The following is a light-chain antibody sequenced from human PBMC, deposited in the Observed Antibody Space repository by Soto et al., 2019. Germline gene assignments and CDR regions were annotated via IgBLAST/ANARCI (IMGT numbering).Light chain of an antibody. V-gene: IGKV3-11*01. CDR3: QQRSKWPIT. J-gene: IGKJ5*01. Sequence: EIVLTQPPATLSLSPGERATLSCRASQSVSSYLAWYQQKPGQAPRLFIYDASSRATGIPARFSGSGSGTDFTLTISSLEPEDFAVYYCQQRSKWPITFGQGTRLEIK. CDR1: QSVSSY. CDR2: DAS.